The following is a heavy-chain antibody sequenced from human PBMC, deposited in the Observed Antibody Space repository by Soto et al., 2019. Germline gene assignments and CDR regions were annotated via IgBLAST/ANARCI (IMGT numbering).Heavy chain of an antibody. D-gene: IGHD4-17*01. Sequence: PGGSLRLSCAASGFTFSSYSMNWVRQAPGKGLEWVSSISSSSSYIYCADSVKGRFTISRDNAKNSLYLQMNSLRAEDTAVYYCAREGGRTTVTRTDAFDIWGQGTMVTVSS. CDR2: ISSSSSYI. V-gene: IGHV3-21*01. CDR1: GFTFSSYS. CDR3: AREGGRTTVTRTDAFDI. J-gene: IGHJ3*02.